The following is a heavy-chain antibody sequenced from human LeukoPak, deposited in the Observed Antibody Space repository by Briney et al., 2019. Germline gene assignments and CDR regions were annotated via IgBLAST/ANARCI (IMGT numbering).Heavy chain of an antibody. CDR2: IYYSGST. J-gene: IGHJ5*02. D-gene: IGHD2-21*02. CDR3: ARGDYCAGDCYYL. Sequence: SETLSLTCTVSGGSISRYYWSWIRQPPGKGLEWIGYIYYSGSTNYNPSLKSRVTISVDTSKNQFSLKLSSVTAADTAVYYCARGDYCAGDCYYLWGQGTLVTVSS. V-gene: IGHV4-59*01. CDR1: GGSISRYY.